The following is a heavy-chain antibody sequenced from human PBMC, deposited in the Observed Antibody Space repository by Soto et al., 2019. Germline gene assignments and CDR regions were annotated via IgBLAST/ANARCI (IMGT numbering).Heavy chain of an antibody. CDR2: ISGSGGST. D-gene: IGHD6-19*01. Sequence: PGGSLRLSCAASGFTFSSYAMSWVRQAPGKGLEWVSAISGSGGSTYYADSVKGRFTISRDNSKNTLYLQMNSLRAEDTAVYYCAKFLRRFEAVVWGAFDIWGQGTMVTVSS. CDR3: AKFLRRFEAVVWGAFDI. J-gene: IGHJ3*02. CDR1: GFTFSSYA. V-gene: IGHV3-23*01.